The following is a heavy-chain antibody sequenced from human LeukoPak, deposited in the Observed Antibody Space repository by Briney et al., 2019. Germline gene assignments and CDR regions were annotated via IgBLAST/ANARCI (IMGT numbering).Heavy chain of an antibody. Sequence: GGSLRLSCAASGSTFSSYSMNWVRQAPGKGLEWVSYISSSSSTIYYADSVKGRFTISRDNAKNSLYLQMNSLRAEDTAVYYCARAGRDGYNYDFDYWGQGTLVTVSS. CDR2: ISSSSSTI. D-gene: IGHD5-24*01. CDR1: GSTFSSYS. CDR3: ARAGRDGYNYDFDY. V-gene: IGHV3-48*01. J-gene: IGHJ4*02.